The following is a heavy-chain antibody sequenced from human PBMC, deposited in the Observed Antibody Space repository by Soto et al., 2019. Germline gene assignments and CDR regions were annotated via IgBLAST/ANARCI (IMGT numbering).Heavy chain of an antibody. V-gene: IGHV3-23*01. D-gene: IGHD6-19*01. Sequence: EVQLLESGGGLVQPGGSLRVSCVASGFTFSIYPMSWVRQAPGEGLEWVSSLGSDGSSTYYADSVKGRFTISRDSSRNTLYLQMNSMRAEDTAVYFCAVNTSYSSGQYSGPTPIFDHWGPGTQVTVSS. CDR2: LGSDGSST. CDR1: GFTFSIYP. J-gene: IGHJ4*02. CDR3: AVNTSYSSGQYSGPTPIFDH.